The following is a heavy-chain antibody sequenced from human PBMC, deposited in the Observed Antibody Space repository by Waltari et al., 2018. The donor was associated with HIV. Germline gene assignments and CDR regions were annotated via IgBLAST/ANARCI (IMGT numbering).Heavy chain of an antibody. J-gene: IGHJ4*02. D-gene: IGHD6-6*01. Sequence: EVQLVESGGGLVQPGGSLRLSCTASGFSFSSYSMNWVRQAPGNRLVWVSYISTSSSAIFYADSVKGRFTISRDTAKNSLYLQMNSLRAEDTAVYYCARDRTRYYFDSWGQGTLVTVSS. CDR1: GFSFSSYS. V-gene: IGHV3-48*01. CDR3: ARDRTRYYFDS. CDR2: ISTSSSAI.